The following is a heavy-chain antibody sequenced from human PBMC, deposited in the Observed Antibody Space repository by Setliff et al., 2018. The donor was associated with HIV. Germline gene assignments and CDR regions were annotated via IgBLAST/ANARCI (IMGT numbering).Heavy chain of an antibody. CDR3: ARARSDWYNVRPYYFDL. J-gene: IGHJ4*02. D-gene: IGHD6-19*01. CDR2: FMYTDIHYVNYLN. Sequence: SLTCAVSGASFVGDNHWSWIRQTPERGLEWIAYFMYTDIHYVNYLNYRNPSLASRLSISVDKSKNQFSLTLSSVTAADTAVYYCARARSDWYNVRPYYFDLWGQGTPVTVS. CDR1: GASFVGDNH. V-gene: IGHV4-30-4*01.